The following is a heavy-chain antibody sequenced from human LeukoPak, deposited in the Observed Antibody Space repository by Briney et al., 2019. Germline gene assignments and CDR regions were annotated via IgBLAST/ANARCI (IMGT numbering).Heavy chain of an antibody. V-gene: IGHV3-30*02. D-gene: IGHD2-2*03. Sequence: PGGSLRLSCAASRFTLSSHGMHWVRQAPGKGLEWVAFVRSDGSNKDYADSVKGRFTISRDNFKNTLYLQRDSLRPEDTALYYCAKDGYCSRDGYGGLFEHWGQGTLVTVSS. CDR1: RFTLSSHG. J-gene: IGHJ4*02. CDR2: VRSDGSNK. CDR3: AKDGYCSRDGYGGLFEH.